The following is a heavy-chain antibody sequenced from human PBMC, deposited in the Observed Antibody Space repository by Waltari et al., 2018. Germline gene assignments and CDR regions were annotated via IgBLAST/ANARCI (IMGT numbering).Heavy chain of an antibody. J-gene: IGHJ6*03. CDR3: AALGGGYNSYMDV. CDR2: IYYSGST. V-gene: IGHV4-39*01. CDR1: GGSISSSSYY. Sequence: QLQLQESGPGLVKPSETLSLTCPVSGGSISSSSYYWGWIRQPPGKGLEWIGSIYYSGSTYYNPSLKSRVTISVDTSKNQFSLKLSSVTAADTAVYYCAALGGGYNSYMDVWGKGTTVTVSS. D-gene: IGHD5-12*01.